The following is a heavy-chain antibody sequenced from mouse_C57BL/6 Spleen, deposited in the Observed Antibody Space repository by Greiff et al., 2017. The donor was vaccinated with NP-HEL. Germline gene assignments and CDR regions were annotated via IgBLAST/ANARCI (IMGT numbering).Heavy chain of an antibody. J-gene: IGHJ1*03. Sequence: VQLQQSGPELVKPGASVKISCKASGYSFTDYNMNWVKQSNGKSLEWIGVINPNYGTTSYNQKFKGKATLTVDHSSSTAYMHINSLTSEDSEVYYWARSGTTVVARDVDVWGTGTTVTVSS. CDR3: ARSGTTVVARDVDV. CDR2: INPNYGTT. CDR1: GYSFTDYN. V-gene: IGHV1-39*01. D-gene: IGHD1-1*01.